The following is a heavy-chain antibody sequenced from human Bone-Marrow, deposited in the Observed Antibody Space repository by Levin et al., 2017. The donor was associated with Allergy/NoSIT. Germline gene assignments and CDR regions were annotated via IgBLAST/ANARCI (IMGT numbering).Heavy chain of an antibody. CDR3: ARVLSAAGTSTDGVLGY. V-gene: IGHV4-31*03. J-gene: IGHJ4*02. CDR1: GDSISSGGYY. D-gene: IGHD6-13*01. Sequence: SQTLSLTCIVSGDSISSGGYYWSWVRQHPGKGLEWIGNIYHSGNTYYNPSLRRRVTISVDTSKNLFSLKVTSVTAADTAKYYCARVLSAAGTSTDGVLGYWGQGTLVTVSS. CDR2: IYHSGNT.